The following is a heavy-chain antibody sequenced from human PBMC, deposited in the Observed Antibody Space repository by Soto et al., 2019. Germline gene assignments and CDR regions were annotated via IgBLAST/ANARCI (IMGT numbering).Heavy chain of an antibody. D-gene: IGHD4-17*01. J-gene: IGHJ5*02. Sequence: QVQLQESGPGLVKPSQTLSLTCTVSGGSISSGGYYWSWIRHHPGKGLEWIGYIYYSGSTYYNPSLKSRVTISVDTSKNQFSLKLSSVTAADTAVYYCARAWALDYGARWFDPWGQGTLVTVSS. V-gene: IGHV4-31*03. CDR1: GGSISSGGYY. CDR2: IYYSGST. CDR3: ARAWALDYGARWFDP.